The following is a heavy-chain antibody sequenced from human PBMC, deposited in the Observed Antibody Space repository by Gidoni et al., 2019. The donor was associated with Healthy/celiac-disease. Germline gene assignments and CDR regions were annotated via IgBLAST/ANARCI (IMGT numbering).Heavy chain of an antibody. V-gene: IGHV4-38-2*02. J-gene: IGHJ4*02. D-gene: IGHD6-13*01. CDR1: GYSISRGSY. Sequence: QVPLPESGPGLVQPSETLSLTCTVSGYSISRGSYWGWIRQPPGKGLEWIGSIYHSGSTYYNPSLKSRVTISVDTSKNQFSLKLSSVTAADTAVYYCARDGSSSSWFDYYYFDYWGQGTLVTVSS. CDR3: ARDGSSSSWFDYYYFDY. CDR2: IYHSGST.